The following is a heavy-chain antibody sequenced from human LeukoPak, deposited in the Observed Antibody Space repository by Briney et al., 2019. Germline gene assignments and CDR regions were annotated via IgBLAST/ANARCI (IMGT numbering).Heavy chain of an antibody. V-gene: IGHV3-21*01. CDR1: GCTLSSYS. J-gene: IGHJ4*02. Sequence: GGSLRLTCAASGCTLSSYSWNWLGPAPARERAWVSSISNSSYIYYADSVKRRISIYRDNPKNSQYLQMNSLRDEDTAVYYCAREGYDSRKGIDYWREGSQVSVSS. CDR2: ISNSSYI. CDR3: AREGYDSRKGIDY. D-gene: IGHD3-22*01.